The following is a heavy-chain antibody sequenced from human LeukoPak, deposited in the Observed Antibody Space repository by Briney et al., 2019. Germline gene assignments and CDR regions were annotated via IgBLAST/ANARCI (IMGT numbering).Heavy chain of an antibody. Sequence: SETLSLTCAVYGGSFSGYYWSWIRQPPGKGLEWIGEINHSGSTNYNPSLKSRVTISVDTSKNQFSLKLSSVTAADTAVYYCYGIAAVGNWFDPWGQGTLVTVSS. J-gene: IGHJ5*02. CDR2: INHSGST. CDR1: GGSFSGYY. D-gene: IGHD6-13*01. CDR3: YGIAAVGNWFDP. V-gene: IGHV4-34*01.